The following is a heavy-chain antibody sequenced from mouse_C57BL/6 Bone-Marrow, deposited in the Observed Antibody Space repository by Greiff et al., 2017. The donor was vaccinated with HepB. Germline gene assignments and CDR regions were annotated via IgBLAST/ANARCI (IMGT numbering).Heavy chain of an antibody. V-gene: IGHV5-17*01. D-gene: IGHD1-1*01. CDR3: ARGYYGSSPYWYFDV. Sequence: EVHLVESGGGLVKPGGSLKLSCAASGFTFSDYGMHWVRQAPEKGLEWVAYISSGRSTIYYADTVKGRFTISRDNAKNTLFLQMTSLRSEDTAMYYCARGYYGSSPYWYFDVWGTGTTVTVSS. CDR1: GFTFSDYG. CDR2: ISSGRSTI. J-gene: IGHJ1*03.